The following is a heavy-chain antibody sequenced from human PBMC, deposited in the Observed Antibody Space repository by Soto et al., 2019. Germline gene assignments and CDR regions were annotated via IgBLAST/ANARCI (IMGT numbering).Heavy chain of an antibody. Sequence: PSETLSLTCTVSGASINNGGYFWSWIRQHPGKGLEWIGYIYYSETTHYNPSLESRVSMSLDTSKNQFSLKLTSVTAADTAVYYCAGDLRNYPFDSWGQGSLVTVS. D-gene: IGHD1-7*01. J-gene: IGHJ4*02. V-gene: IGHV4-31*03. CDR1: GASINNGGYF. CDR3: AGDLRNYPFDS. CDR2: IYYSETT.